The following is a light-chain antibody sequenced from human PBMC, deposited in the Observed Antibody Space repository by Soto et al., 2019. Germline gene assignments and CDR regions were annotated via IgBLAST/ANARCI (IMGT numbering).Light chain of an antibody. V-gene: IGLV3-21*02. CDR1: DIASKS. J-gene: IGLJ6*01. Sequence: SYELTQPPSVSVAPGQTARISCGGNDIASKSVHGSQQKPGQAPVLVVYDDNDRPSGIPERFSGSNSGDTDTLTISRVEAGDEADYYCQVWDSSSDHYVFGSGTKLTVL. CDR2: DDN. CDR3: QVWDSSSDHYV.